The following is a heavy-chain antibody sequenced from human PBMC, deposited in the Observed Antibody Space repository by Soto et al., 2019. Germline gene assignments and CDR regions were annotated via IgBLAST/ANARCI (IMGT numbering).Heavy chain of an antibody. Sequence: GGSLRLSCAASGFTFSNAWMNWVRQAPGKGLEWVGRFKSKTDGGTTDYAAPVKGRFTISRDDSKNTLYLQMNSLKTEDTAVYYCTTDPVTMIVVVPSSGWGQGTLVTVSS. CDR2: FKSKTDGGTT. D-gene: IGHD3-22*01. CDR1: GFTFSNAW. J-gene: IGHJ4*02. CDR3: TTDPVTMIVVVPSSG. V-gene: IGHV3-15*07.